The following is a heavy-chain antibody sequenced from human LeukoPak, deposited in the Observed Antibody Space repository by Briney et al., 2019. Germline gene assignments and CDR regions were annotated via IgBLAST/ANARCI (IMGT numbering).Heavy chain of an antibody. Sequence: ASVKVSCKASGYTFTGYYMHWVRQAPGQGLEWMGWINPNSGGTNYAQKFQGRVTMTRDTSISTAYMELSRLRSDDTAVYYCARDPGAVADPGGYWGQGTLVTVS. CDR2: INPNSGGT. D-gene: IGHD6-19*01. J-gene: IGHJ4*02. CDR1: GYTFTGYY. V-gene: IGHV1-2*02. CDR3: ARDPGAVADPGGY.